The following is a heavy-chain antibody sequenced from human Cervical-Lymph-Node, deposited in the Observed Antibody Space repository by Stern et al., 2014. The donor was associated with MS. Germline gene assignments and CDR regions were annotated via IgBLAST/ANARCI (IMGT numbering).Heavy chain of an antibody. J-gene: IGHJ4*02. CDR2: IIPMFGTP. D-gene: IGHD6-19*01. Sequence: QLVQSGAEVKKPGSSVKVSCKASGGTFSINTISWVRQAPGQGLEWMGGIIPMFGTPNYAQKFQGRVTTTADESTSTAYLELSSLTSQDTALYFCVTDQGGIAVYWGQGTLVTVSS. V-gene: IGHV1-69*01. CDR1: GGTFSINT. CDR3: VTDQGGIAVY.